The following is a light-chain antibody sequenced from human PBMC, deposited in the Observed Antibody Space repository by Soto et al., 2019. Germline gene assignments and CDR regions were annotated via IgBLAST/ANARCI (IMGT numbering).Light chain of an antibody. CDR1: RSLSSDY. J-gene: IGKJ1*01. CDR3: QQYGDSPRS. CDR2: HAS. V-gene: IGKV3-20*01. Sequence: IVLMQSPGTLSLSSGERATLSCRASRSLSSDYLAWYQQKPGQAPRLLFYHASRRATGTPDRFSVSGSGTGLTLTTSRLEPGDFAVDYCQQYGDSPRSFGQGTNVETK.